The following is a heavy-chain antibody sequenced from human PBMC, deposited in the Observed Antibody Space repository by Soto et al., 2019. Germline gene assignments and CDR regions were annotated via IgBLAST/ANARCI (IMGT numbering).Heavy chain of an antibody. J-gene: IGHJ4*02. D-gene: IGHD3-16*01. CDR3: ARVSAPFWGYVDYDY. CDR2: ISGSGGST. V-gene: IGHV3-23*01. CDR1: GFTFSSYA. Sequence: EVQLLESGGGLVQPGGSLRLSCAASGFTFSSYAMSWVRQAPGKGLEWVSAISGSGGSTYYADSVKGRFTISRDNSKNTLYRQMNSLRAEDPAVYYCARVSAPFWGYVDYDYWGQGTLVTVSS.